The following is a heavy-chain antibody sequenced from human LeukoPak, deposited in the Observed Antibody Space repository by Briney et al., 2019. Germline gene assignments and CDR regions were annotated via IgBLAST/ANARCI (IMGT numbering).Heavy chain of an antibody. CDR3: AKDLRVVVVAATFYYYGMDV. J-gene: IGHJ6*02. V-gene: IGHV3-21*05. Sequence: GGSLRLSCAASGFTFSLYAMNWVRQAPGKGLEWVSYIDSGSDDIHYADSVRGRFTISRDNAKNTLYLQMKSLRAEDTAVYYCAKDLRVVVVAATFYYYGMDVWGQGTTVTVSS. D-gene: IGHD2-15*01. CDR1: GFTFSLYA. CDR2: IDSGSDDI.